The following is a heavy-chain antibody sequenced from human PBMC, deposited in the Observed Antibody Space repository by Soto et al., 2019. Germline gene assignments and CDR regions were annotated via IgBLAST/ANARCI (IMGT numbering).Heavy chain of an antibody. CDR1: GGTFSSYA. Sequence: QVQLVQSGAEVKKPGSSVKVSCKASGGTFSSYAISWVRQAPGQGLEWMGGIIPIFGTANYAQKFQGRVTITADESTSTAYMELSSLISEDTAVYYCARDGSGYRSRASPMDVWGQGTTVSLSS. CDR2: IIPIFGTA. V-gene: IGHV1-69*01. J-gene: IGHJ6*02. CDR3: ARDGSGYRSRASPMDV. D-gene: IGHD3-22*01.